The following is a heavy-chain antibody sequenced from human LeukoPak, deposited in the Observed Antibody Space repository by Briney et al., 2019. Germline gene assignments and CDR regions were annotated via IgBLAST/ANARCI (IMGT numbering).Heavy chain of an antibody. V-gene: IGHV1-69*13. D-gene: IGHD3-10*01. J-gene: IGHJ6*02. CDR3: ARTRDGSGSYSAEYYYGMDV. CDR1: GGTFSSYA. CDR2: IIPIFGTA. Sequence: EASVKVSCKASGGTFSSYAISWVRQAPGQGLEWMAGIIPIFGTANYAQKFQGRVTITADESTSTAYKELSSLRSEDTAVYYCARTRDGSGSYSAEYYYGMDVWGQGTTVTVSS.